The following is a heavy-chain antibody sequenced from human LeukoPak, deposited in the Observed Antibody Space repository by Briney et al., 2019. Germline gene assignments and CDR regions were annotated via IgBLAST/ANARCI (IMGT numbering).Heavy chain of an antibody. V-gene: IGHV3-30-3*01. CDR3: AKGRGYSAYGPFDC. J-gene: IGHJ4*02. Sequence: PGGSLRLSCAASGFTFSSYAMHWVRQAPGKGLEWVAVISYDGSNKYYADSGKGRFTISRDNSKNFLYLQMNSLRADDTAVYYCAKGRGYSAYGPFDCWGQGTLVTVSS. CDR2: ISYDGSNK. D-gene: IGHD5-12*01. CDR1: GFTFSSYA.